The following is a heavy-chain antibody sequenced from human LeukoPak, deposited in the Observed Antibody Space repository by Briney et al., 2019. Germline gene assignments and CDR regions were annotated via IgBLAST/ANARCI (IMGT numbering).Heavy chain of an antibody. Sequence: AGGSLRLSCAASGFTFSAYWMSWVRQAPGKGLEWLANIKQDGSDKQYVDSVKGRFAISRDNAKTSVYLQMNSLRAEDTAVYYCAKTVRAIAVAGNFDYWGQGTLVTVSS. CDR2: IKQDGSDK. CDR3: AKTVRAIAVAGNFDY. V-gene: IGHV3-7*01. CDR1: GFTFSAYW. J-gene: IGHJ4*02. D-gene: IGHD6-19*01.